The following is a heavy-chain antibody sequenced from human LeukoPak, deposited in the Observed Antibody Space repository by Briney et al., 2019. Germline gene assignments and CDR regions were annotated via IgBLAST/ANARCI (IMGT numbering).Heavy chain of an antibody. D-gene: IGHD2-2*01. Sequence: GGSLRLSCAASGFTFSSYSMNWVRQAPGKGLEWASSISSSSSYIYYADSVKGRFTISRDNAKNSLYLQMNSLRAEDTAVYYCAREYCSRTSCEEDYWGQGTLVTVSS. J-gene: IGHJ4*02. CDR1: GFTFSSYS. CDR3: AREYCSRTSCEEDY. CDR2: ISSSSSYI. V-gene: IGHV3-21*01.